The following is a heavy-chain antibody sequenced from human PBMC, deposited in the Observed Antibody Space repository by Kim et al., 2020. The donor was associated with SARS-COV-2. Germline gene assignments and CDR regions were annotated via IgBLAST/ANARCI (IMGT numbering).Heavy chain of an antibody. CDR3: SRRAYSSGWWYFDY. V-gene: IGHV3-74*01. J-gene: IGHJ4*02. Sequence: GGSLRLSCAASGFTFSSYWMHWVRQAPGKGLVWVSRINSDGSTISYADSVKGRFTISRDNAKNTLYLQLNSPRAEDTAVYYCSRRAYSSGWWYFDYWGQG. CDR2: INSDGSTI. CDR1: GFTFSSYW. D-gene: IGHD6-19*01.